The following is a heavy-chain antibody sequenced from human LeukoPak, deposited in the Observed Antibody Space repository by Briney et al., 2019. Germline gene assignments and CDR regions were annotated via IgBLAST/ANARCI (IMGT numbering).Heavy chain of an antibody. D-gene: IGHD2-8*01. CDR3: HPLAYVTN. Sequence: VGSLRLSCAVSGFNFGGRWMHWVRQAPGKGLVWVALIKDDGSTTSYADSVKGRFTASRDDGKNTVYLQMSSLRAEDTAVYYCHPLAYVTNWGQGTLVTVSS. J-gene: IGHJ4*02. CDR2: IKDDGSTT. CDR1: GFNFGGRW. V-gene: IGHV3-74*01.